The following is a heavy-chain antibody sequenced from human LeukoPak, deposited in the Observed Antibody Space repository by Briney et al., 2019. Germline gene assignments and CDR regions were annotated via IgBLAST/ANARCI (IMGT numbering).Heavy chain of an antibody. CDR1: GYTFTRYY. V-gene: IGHV1-2*02. D-gene: IGHD6-13*01. J-gene: IGHJ4*02. Sequence: ASVKVSCKPSGYTFTRYYMHWVRQAPGQGLKWMGWINPNSGGTNYAQKFQGRVTTTRDTSISTAYMELSRLRSDDTAVYYCARVKEGSSWYFDYWGQGTLVTVSS. CDR2: INPNSGGT. CDR3: ARVKEGSSWYFDY.